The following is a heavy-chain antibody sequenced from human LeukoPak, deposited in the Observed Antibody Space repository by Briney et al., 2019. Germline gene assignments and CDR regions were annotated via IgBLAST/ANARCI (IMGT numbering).Heavy chain of an antibody. CDR2: IKQDGGDK. D-gene: IGHD3-3*01. CDR1: RFTFSNYG. Sequence: GGSLRLSCAASRFTFSNYGMSWVRQAPGKGLEWVANIKQDGGDKYYVDSVKGRFSISKDNAKNSLFLEMSSLRVEDTAVYYCARGYGFWRYLDYWGQGILVTVSS. CDR3: ARGYGFWRYLDY. J-gene: IGHJ4*02. V-gene: IGHV3-7*01.